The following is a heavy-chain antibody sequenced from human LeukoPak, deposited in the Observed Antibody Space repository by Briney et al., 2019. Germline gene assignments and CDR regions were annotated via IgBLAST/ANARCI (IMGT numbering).Heavy chain of an antibody. CDR1: GFTFSRYA. CDR3: ARARRCGLYDDYGACFDY. CDR2: ISYDGSNK. D-gene: IGHD4-17*01. J-gene: IGHJ4*02. V-gene: IGHV3-30*14. Sequence: PGGSLRLSCAASGFTFSRYAMHWVRQAPGKGLEWVAVISYDGSNKYYADSVKGRFTISRDNSKDTLYLQMNSLRAEDTAVYFCARARRCGLYDDYGACFDYWGQGTLLIVSS.